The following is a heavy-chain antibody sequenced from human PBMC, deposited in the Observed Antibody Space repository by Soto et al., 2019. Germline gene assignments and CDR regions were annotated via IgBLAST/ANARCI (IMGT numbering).Heavy chain of an antibody. V-gene: IGHV3-64D*06. CDR3: VKGNQLLRYYFEF. D-gene: IGHD2-15*01. Sequence: GGSLRLSCSVSGFTFSNYAMHWVRQAPGKGLEYVSGITSDGDSTWHADSVKDRFTISRDNSKNTLFLQMSSLRVEDTAIYFCVKGNQLLRYYFEFWGPGTLVTVS. CDR2: ITSDGDST. J-gene: IGHJ4*01. CDR1: GFTFSNYA.